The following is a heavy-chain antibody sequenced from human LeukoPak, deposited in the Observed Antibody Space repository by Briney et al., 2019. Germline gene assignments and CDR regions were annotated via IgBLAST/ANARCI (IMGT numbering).Heavy chain of an antibody. CDR1: VYTLTELS. CDR3: ATAGAPDAYYYYYYMDV. Sequence: ASVKVSCKVSVYTLTELSMHWVRQAPGKGREWMGGFDPEDGETIYAQKFQGRVTMTEDTSTDTAYMELSSLRSEDTAVCYCATAGAPDAYYYYYYMDVWGKGTTVTVSS. V-gene: IGHV1-24*01. D-gene: IGHD1-14*01. J-gene: IGHJ6*03. CDR2: FDPEDGET.